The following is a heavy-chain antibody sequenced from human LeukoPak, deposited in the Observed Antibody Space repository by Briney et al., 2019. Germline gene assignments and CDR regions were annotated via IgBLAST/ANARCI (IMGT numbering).Heavy chain of an antibody. CDR2: IYSSGAT. CDR3: ARSRGDSTGWYTFDY. V-gene: IGHV4-4*07. J-gene: IGHJ4*02. D-gene: IGHD6-19*01. Sequence: SETLSLTCTVSGGSISGYYWTWIRQPAGKGLEWIGRIYSSGATNYIPSLKSRVTISLDTSNNQFSLKLTSVTAADTAVYYCARSRGDSTGWYTFDYWGQGTLVTVSS. CDR1: GGSISGYY.